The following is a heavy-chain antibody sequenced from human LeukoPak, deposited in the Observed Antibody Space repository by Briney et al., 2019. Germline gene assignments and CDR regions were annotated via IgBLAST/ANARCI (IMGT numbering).Heavy chain of an antibody. Sequence: PSETLSLTCTVFGGSISSYYWSWIRQPPGKGLEWIGYIYYSGTTNCNPSLKSRVTISVDTSNNQFSLKLSSVTAADTAVYYCTRAVTPQPFFDSWGQGTLVTVSS. CDR2: IYYSGTT. CDR3: TRAVTPQPFFDS. D-gene: IGHD2-21*02. V-gene: IGHV4-59*01. J-gene: IGHJ4*02. CDR1: GGSISSYY.